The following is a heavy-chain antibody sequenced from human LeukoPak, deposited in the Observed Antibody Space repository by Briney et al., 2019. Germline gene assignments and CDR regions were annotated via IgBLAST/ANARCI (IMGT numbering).Heavy chain of an antibody. CDR2: IKHSGST. Sequence: PSETLSLTCAVYGGSFNGHHWTWIRQAPGKGLEGIGEIKHSGSTNYNPSLKSRVTISVDTSKNHFSLKLSSVTAADTALYYCARGTTVTTFQAGTYYYYYIDVWGKGTTVAVSS. V-gene: IGHV4-34*01. CDR1: GGSFNGHH. J-gene: IGHJ6*03. CDR3: ARGTTVTTFQAGTYYYYYIDV. D-gene: IGHD4-17*01.